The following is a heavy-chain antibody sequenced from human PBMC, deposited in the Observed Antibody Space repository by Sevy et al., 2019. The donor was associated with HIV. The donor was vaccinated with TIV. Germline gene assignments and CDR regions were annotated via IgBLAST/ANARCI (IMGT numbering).Heavy chain of an antibody. CDR1: GFTFGDYA. CDR3: TRWQGAQSIFDY. CDR2: LKSKAYGGTL. V-gene: IGHV3-49*04. J-gene: IGHJ4*02. Sequence: GGSLRLSCTTSGFTFGDYAMSWVRQAPGKGLEWVAFLKSKAYGGTLDYAASVKGRFTISRDDSKSIAHLQMNDLKTEDTAIYYCTRWQGAQSIFDYWGQGALVTVSS. D-gene: IGHD1-26*01.